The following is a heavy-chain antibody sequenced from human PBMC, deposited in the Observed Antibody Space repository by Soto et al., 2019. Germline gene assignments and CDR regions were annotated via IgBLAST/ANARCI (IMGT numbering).Heavy chain of an antibody. CDR2: IYSSGSR. CDR3: ARDSGMTMTVSHVFDI. Sequence: SETLSLTCNVSGGSLSRYYWSWIRQPAGKGLEWIGRIYSSGSRTYNPSLKSRVTMSIDTSKNQFSLKLSSVTAADTTVYFCARDSGMTMTVSHVFDIWGQGTMVTV. J-gene: IGHJ3*02. V-gene: IGHV4-4*07. CDR1: GGSLSRYY. D-gene: IGHD3-22*01.